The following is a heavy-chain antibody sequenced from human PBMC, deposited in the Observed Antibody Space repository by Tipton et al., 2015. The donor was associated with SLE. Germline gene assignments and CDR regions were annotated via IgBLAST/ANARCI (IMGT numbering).Heavy chain of an antibody. D-gene: IGHD5-18*01. J-gene: IGHJ4*02. Sequence: SCAASGFTFTSYGISWVRQAPGQGLEWMGWISAYNGNTNYAQKLQGRVTMTTDTSTSTAYMELRSLRSDDTAVYYCARDGRIQLWLPFDYWGQGTLVTVSS. CDR3: ARDGRIQLWLPFDY. CDR1: GFTFTSYG. CDR2: ISAYNGNT. V-gene: IGHV1-18*01.